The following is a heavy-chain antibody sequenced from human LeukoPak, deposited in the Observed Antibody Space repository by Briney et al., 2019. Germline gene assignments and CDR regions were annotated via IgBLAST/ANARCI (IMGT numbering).Heavy chain of an antibody. Sequence: GWSLRLSCAASGFSFSSSWMHWVRQAPGTGLVWVSRINSDGSTTNYADSVKGRFTISRDNAMSTLYLQMNSLRAEDTAVYYCARDFGPYGMDVWGQGTTVTVSS. CDR3: ARDFGPYGMDV. D-gene: IGHD3-16*01. CDR1: GFSFSSSW. V-gene: IGHV3-74*01. CDR2: INSDGSTT. J-gene: IGHJ6*02.